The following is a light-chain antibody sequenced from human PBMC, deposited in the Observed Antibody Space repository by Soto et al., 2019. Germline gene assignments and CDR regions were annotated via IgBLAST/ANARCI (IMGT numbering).Light chain of an antibody. CDR2: EVT. J-gene: IGLJ2*01. Sequence: QSALTQPPSASGSPGQSVTISCTGTSSDVGGYNYVSWYRQYPGKAPKLIIYEVTKRPSGVPDRYSGSKSGNTASLTVSGLQAEDEADYYCTSYAGSNNFVVFGAGTKLTVL. CDR3: TSYAGSNNFVV. CDR1: SSDVGGYNY. V-gene: IGLV2-8*01.